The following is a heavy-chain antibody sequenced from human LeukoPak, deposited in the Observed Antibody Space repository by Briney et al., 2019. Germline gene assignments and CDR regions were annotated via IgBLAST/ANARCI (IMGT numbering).Heavy chain of an antibody. D-gene: IGHD5/OR15-5a*01. CDR1: GGSFSGYY. CDR2: INHSGST. J-gene: IGHJ6*04. Sequence: MSSEILSLTCAVYGGSFSGYYWSWIRQPPGKGLECIGEINHSGSTNYNPSLKSRVTISVDTSKNQFSLKLSSVTAADTAVYYCATLRRSNGMDVWGKGTPVTVSS. V-gene: IGHV4-34*01. CDR3: ATLRRSNGMDV.